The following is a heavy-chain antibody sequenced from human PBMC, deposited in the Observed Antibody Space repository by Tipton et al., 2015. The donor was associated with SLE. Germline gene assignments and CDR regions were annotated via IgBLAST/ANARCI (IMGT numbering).Heavy chain of an antibody. J-gene: IGHJ1*01. CDR1: GGSISSYY. CDR2: IYTSGST. CDR3: ARGRGYGDPEYFQH. Sequence: TLSLTCTVSGGSISSYYWSWIRQPAGKGLEWIGRIYTSGSTNYNPSLKSRVTISVDTSKNQFSLKLSSVTAADTAVYYCARGRGYGDPEYFQHWGQGTLVTVSS. D-gene: IGHD4-17*01. V-gene: IGHV4-4*07.